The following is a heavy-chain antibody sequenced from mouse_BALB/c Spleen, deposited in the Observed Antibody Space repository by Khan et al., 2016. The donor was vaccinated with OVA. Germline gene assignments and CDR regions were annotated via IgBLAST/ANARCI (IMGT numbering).Heavy chain of an antibody. V-gene: IGHV5-17*02. CDR1: GFTFNNYG. Sequence: EVELVESGGGLVQPGGSRKLSCAASGFTFNNYGMHWVRQAPEKGLEWVAYISGDSNTIYYVDSVKGRFTISRDNPKNTLTLQMNILMSEDTAMYYCATAYFNEYYFDLWGPGTTVTVS. CDR3: ATAYFNEYYFDL. D-gene: IGHD3-2*01. CDR2: ISGDSNTI. J-gene: IGHJ2*01.